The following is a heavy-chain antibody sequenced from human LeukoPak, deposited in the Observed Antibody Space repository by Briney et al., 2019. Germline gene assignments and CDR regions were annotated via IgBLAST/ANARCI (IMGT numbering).Heavy chain of an antibody. CDR1: GFTFSSYG. CDR2: ISGSGGST. V-gene: IGHV3-23*01. J-gene: IGHJ4*02. Sequence: GGSLRLSCAASGFTFSSYGMSWVRQAPGKGLEWVSDISGSGGSTYYADSVKGRFTISRDNSKNMVYLQMNSLRAEDTAVYYCAKGSSGSYSPFDYWGQGTLVTVSS. D-gene: IGHD1-26*01. CDR3: AKGSSGSYSPFDY.